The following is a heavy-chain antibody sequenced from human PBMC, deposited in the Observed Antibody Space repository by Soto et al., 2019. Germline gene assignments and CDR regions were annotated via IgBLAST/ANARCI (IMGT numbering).Heavy chain of an antibody. CDR2: ISAYNGNT. CDR3: ARDVRALHTTVINWFDP. D-gene: IGHD4-17*01. J-gene: IGHJ5*02. V-gene: IGHV1-18*01. Sequence: QVQLVQSGAEVKKPGASVKVSCKASGYTFTSYGISWVQQAPGQGLEWMGWISAYNGNTNYAQKLQGRVTMTTDTSTSTAYMELRSLRSDDTAVYYCARDVRALHTTVINWFDPWGQGTLVTVSS. CDR1: GYTFTSYG.